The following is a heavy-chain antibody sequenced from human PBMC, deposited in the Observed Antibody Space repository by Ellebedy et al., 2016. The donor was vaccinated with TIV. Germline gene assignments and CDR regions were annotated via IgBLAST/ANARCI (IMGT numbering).Heavy chain of an antibody. CDR3: ARTNVVGVTIFDY. D-gene: IGHD1-26*01. CDR2: ISGYNGNT. V-gene: IGHV1-18*01. CDR1: GGNFRSYT. Sequence: ASVKVSCKSSGGNFRSYTISWVRQAPGQGLELMGWISGYNGNTNYAQKFQGRVTMTTDTSTSTAYMELRSLRSDDTAVYYCARTNVVGVTIFDYWGQGTLVTVSS. J-gene: IGHJ4*02.